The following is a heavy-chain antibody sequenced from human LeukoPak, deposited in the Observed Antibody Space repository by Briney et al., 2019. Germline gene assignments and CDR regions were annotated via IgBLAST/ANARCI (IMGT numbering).Heavy chain of an antibody. CDR3: ARDPSSWYYYYMDV. CDR2: ISSSSSTI. CDR1: GFTFSSYS. Sequence: PGGSQRLSCAASGFTFSSYSMNWVRQAPGKGLEWVSYISSSSSTIYYADSVKGRFTISRDNAKNSLYLQMNSLRAEDTAVYYCARDPSSWYYYYMDVWGKGTTVTVSS. V-gene: IGHV3-48*01. J-gene: IGHJ6*03. D-gene: IGHD6-13*01.